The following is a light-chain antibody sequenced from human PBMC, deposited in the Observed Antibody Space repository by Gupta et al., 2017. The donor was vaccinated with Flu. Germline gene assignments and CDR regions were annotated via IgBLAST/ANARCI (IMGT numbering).Light chain of an antibody. Sequence: QTVVTQEPSFSVSPGGTVTLTCGLNSGSVSTNYYPSWYQQTPGQAPRTLIYSTNTRSSGVPDRFSGSILGNKAALTITGAQTDDESVYYCVLYMGSGIWMFGGGTKLTVL. CDR2: STN. V-gene: IGLV8-61*01. CDR3: VLYMGSGIWM. CDR1: SGSVSTNYY. J-gene: IGLJ3*02.